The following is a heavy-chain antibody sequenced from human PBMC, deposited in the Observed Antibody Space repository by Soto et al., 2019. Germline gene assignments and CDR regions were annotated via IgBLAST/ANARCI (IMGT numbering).Heavy chain of an antibody. D-gene: IGHD3-10*01. CDR1: GFTFSDYY. V-gene: IGHV3-11*01. CDR2: ISSSGPTM. J-gene: IGHJ1*01. CDR3: AIAHGGEYVQH. Sequence: QVQLVESGGGLVKPGGSLRLSCAASGFTFSDYYMSWIRQAPGKGLGWVSYISSSGPTMYYADSVKGRFTISRANAKNSRYPQMNSLRAEDTAVYNWAIAHGGEYVQHWGQGTLVTVSS.